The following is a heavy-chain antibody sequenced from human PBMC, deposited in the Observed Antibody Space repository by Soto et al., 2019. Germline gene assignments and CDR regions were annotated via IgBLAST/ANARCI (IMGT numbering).Heavy chain of an antibody. Sequence: GGSLRLSCAASGFTFSSYGMHWVRQAPGKGLEWVAVISYDGSNKYYADSVKGRFTISRDNSKNTLYLQMNSLRAEDTAVYYCAKGGIIDGGGVDGFIAVFDFWGKGTMDPVS. CDR2: ISYDGSNK. D-gene: IGHD2-21*01. V-gene: IGHV3-30*18. CDR1: GFTFSSYG. CDR3: AKGGIIDGGGVDGFIAVFDF. J-gene: IGHJ3*01.